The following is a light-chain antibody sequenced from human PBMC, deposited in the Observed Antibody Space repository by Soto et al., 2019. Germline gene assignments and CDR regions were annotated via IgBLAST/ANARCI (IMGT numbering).Light chain of an antibody. Sequence: IVMTQSPAPLSVSPGERATLSCRASQSVDINLAWYQQKPGQAPRLIIFGASTRATGIPARFSGSGSGTDFTLTISSLQSEDVGVYFCQQYEKWPLTFGGGTKVDIK. CDR3: QQYEKWPLT. V-gene: IGKV3D-15*01. J-gene: IGKJ4*01. CDR1: QSVDIN. CDR2: GAS.